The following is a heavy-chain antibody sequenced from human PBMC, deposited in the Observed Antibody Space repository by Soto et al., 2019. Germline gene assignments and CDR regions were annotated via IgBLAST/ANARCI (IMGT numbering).Heavy chain of an antibody. D-gene: IGHD6-13*01. Sequence: VQLVESGGVAVQPGGSLRLSCVASGLNLIDYTMHWVRQVPGKGLEWVSLISWNGDSSDYADSVKSRFTISRDNTKNSLNLQMNSLKTDDTALYFCVKAGKVKAFDVWGQGTLVTVSS. V-gene: IGHV3-43*01. J-gene: IGHJ3*01. CDR3: VKAGKVKAFDV. CDR1: GLNLIDYT. CDR2: ISWNGDSS.